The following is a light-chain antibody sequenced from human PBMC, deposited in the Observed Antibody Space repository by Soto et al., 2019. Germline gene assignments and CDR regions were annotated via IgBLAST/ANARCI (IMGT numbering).Light chain of an antibody. CDR1: QDIRTY. J-gene: IGKJ2*01. CDR3: QQYGTLYT. CDR2: DAS. Sequence: DIQMTQSPSSLSASVGDRVTITCQASQDIRTYLNWYQQKPGKAPKLLIYDASHLETGVPSRFSGSGSGTDFTLTISRLEPEDFAVYYCQQYGTLYTFGQGTKVDIK. V-gene: IGKV1-33*01.